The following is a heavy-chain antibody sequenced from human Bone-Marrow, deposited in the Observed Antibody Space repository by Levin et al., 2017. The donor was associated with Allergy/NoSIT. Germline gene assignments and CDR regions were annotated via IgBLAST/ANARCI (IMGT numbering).Heavy chain of an antibody. CDR2: IKSKTDGGTT. CDR3: TTRYCSGGSCYSPLDY. J-gene: IGHJ4*02. D-gene: IGHD2-15*01. V-gene: IGHV3-15*01. Sequence: GESLKISCAASGFTFSNAWMSWVRQAPGKGLEWVGRIKSKTDGGTTDYAAPVKGRFTISRDDSKNTLYLQMNSLKTEDTAVYYCTTRYCSGGSCYSPLDYWGQGTLVTVSS. CDR1: GFTFSNAW.